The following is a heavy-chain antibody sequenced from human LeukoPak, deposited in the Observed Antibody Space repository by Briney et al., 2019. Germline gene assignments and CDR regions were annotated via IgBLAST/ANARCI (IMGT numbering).Heavy chain of an antibody. CDR2: ISHSSGFT. Sequence: GGSLRLSCAASGFTFSDYYMSWIRQAPGQGLEWVAYISHSSGFTNYADSVKGRFAISRDNAKNSLYLQMDSLRADDMATYYCAKEFKAYSSTWIDYWGQGNLDTVSS. D-gene: IGHD6-13*01. CDR3: AKEFKAYSSTWIDY. J-gene: IGHJ4*02. V-gene: IGHV3-11*05. CDR1: GFTFSDYY.